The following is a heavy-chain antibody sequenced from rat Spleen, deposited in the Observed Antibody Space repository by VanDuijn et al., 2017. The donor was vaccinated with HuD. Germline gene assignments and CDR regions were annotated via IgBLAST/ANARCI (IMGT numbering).Heavy chain of an antibody. V-gene: IGHV5-29*01. Sequence: EVQLVESDGGLVQPGRSLKLSCAASGFTFSDYYMAWVRQAPTKGLEWVATISYDGSSTYYRDAVKGRFTIPRDNAKSTLYLQMDSLRSEDTATYYCARRGYYSSSHYYVMDAWGQGASVTVSS. CDR1: GFTFSDYY. CDR3: ARRGYYSSSHYYVMDA. CDR2: ISYDGSST. D-gene: IGHD1-2*01. J-gene: IGHJ4*01.